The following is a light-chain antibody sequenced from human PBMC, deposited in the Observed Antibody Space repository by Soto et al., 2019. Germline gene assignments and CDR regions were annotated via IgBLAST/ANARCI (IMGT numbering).Light chain of an antibody. CDR2: AAS. V-gene: IGKV1-27*01. CDR1: QGISNY. Sequence: DIQMTQSPSSLSASVGDRVTITCRASQGISNYFAWYQQIPGKVPKLLISAASTLQSGVPSRFSGSGSGTDFNLTISRLQPEDVTTCYYQKYTNAPAFGGGTKVEVK. J-gene: IGKJ4*01. CDR3: QKYTNAPA.